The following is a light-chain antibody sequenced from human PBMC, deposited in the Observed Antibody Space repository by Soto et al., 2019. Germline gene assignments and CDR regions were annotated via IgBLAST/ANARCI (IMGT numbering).Light chain of an antibody. CDR2: LNSDGSH. V-gene: IGLV4-69*01. CDR3: QTWGSGIVV. J-gene: IGLJ2*01. Sequence: QLVLTQSPSASAALGASVKLTCTLSSGHSNYAIAWHQQQSEKGPRHLMKLNSDGSHSKGDGIPDRFSGSSSGAERYLTISSLQSEDEADYYCQTWGSGIVVFGGGTKLTV. CDR1: SGHSNYA.